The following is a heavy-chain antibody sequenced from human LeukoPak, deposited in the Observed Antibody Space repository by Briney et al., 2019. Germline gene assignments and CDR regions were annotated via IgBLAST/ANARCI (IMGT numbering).Heavy chain of an antibody. CDR2: ISYDGSNK. J-gene: IGHJ4*02. V-gene: IGHV3-30*18. CDR3: AKEISYDSSVGFDY. Sequence: GRSLRLSCAASGFTFSSYGMHWVRQAPGKGLEWVAVISYDGSNKYYADSVKGRFTISRDNSKNTLYLQMNSLRAEDTAVYYCAKEISYDSSVGFDYWGQGTLVTVSS. D-gene: IGHD3-22*01. CDR1: GFTFSSYG.